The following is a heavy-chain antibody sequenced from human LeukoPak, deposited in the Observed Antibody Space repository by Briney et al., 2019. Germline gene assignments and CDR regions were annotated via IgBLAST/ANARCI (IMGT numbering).Heavy chain of an antibody. D-gene: IGHD6-19*01. V-gene: IGHV4-34*01. CDR1: GGSFSGYY. CDR2: INHSGST. J-gene: IGHJ3*02. CDR3: ARSSTQWLVRGLAGAFDI. Sequence: SETLSLTCAVYGGSFSGYYWSWIRQPPGKGLEWIGEINHSGSTNYNPSLKSRVAISVDTSKNQFSLKLSSVTAADTAVYYCARSSTQWLVRGLAGAFDIWGQGTMVTVSS.